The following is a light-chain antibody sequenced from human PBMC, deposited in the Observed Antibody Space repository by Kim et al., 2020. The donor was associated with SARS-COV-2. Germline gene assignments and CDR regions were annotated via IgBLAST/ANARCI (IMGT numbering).Light chain of an antibody. CDR3: LQDYIYPLT. V-gene: IGKV1-6*01. CDR2: AAS. Sequence: ASVGDRVTIPCRATQGIRNDLGWYQQKPGEAPKLLIYAASRLESGVPSRFSGSGSGTDFTLTISSLQPEDFATYYCLQDYIYPLTFGGGTKVDIK. J-gene: IGKJ4*01. CDR1: QGIRND.